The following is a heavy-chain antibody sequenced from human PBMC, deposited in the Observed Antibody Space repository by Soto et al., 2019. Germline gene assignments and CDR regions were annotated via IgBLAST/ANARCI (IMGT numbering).Heavy chain of an antibody. J-gene: IGHJ4*02. Sequence: QAQLVQSGAEVKKPGASVKVSCKSSGYSFTGNYLHWVRQAPGQGLEWVGRINPNSGDTDHAQKFQGRVTMTRDTSISTAYLELSRLRSDDTAVYFCARTDAVSADYFDSWGQGTPVSVSS. V-gene: IGHV1-2*02. CDR1: GYSFTGNY. CDR2: INPNSGDT. CDR3: ARTDAVSADYFDS.